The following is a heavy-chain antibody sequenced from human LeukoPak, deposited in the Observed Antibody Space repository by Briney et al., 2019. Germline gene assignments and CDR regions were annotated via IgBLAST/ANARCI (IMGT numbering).Heavy chain of an antibody. J-gene: IGHJ5*02. V-gene: IGHV3-23*01. CDR1: GFTFSSYA. Sequence: GGSLRLSCAVSGFTFSSYAVSWVRQAPGKGLEWVSAISGSGNSTFYANSVKGRFTISRDISKNTLYLQMNSLRVEDTAVYYCTRHDGNNWFDPWGQGTLVTVSS. CDR2: ISGSGNST. CDR3: TRHDGNNWFDP.